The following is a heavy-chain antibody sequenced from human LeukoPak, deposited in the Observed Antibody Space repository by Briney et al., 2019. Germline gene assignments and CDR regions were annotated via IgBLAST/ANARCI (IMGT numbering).Heavy chain of an antibody. J-gene: IGHJ5*02. CDR2: IYYSGGT. D-gene: IGHD2-8*02. Sequence: SETLSLTCAVSGYSISSGYDWGWIRQPPGKGLEWIGSIYYSGGTSYKPSLKTRVIMSADTSKNQFSLNLSSVTAADTAVYYCGRRLGRPNTGIDPWGQGTLVTVSS. CDR1: GYSISSGYD. CDR3: GRRLGRPNTGIDP. V-gene: IGHV4-38-2*01.